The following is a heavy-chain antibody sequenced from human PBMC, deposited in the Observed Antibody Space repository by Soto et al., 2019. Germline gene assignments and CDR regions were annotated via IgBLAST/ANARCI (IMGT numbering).Heavy chain of an antibody. CDR2: IYYSGST. Sequence: SETLSLTCTVSGGSISSGDYYWSWIRQPPGKGLEWIGYIYYSGSTYYNPSLKSRVTISVDTSKSQFSLRLSSVTAADTAVYYCARDEYCSSTSCYSHWFDPWGQGTLVTVSS. CDR3: ARDEYCSSTSCYSHWFDP. J-gene: IGHJ5*02. CDR1: GGSISSGDYY. D-gene: IGHD2-2*01. V-gene: IGHV4-30-4*01.